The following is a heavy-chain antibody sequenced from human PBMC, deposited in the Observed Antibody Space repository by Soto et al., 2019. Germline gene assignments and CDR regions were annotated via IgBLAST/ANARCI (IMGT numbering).Heavy chain of an antibody. D-gene: IGHD3-22*01. V-gene: IGHV3-72*01. Sequence: EVQLVESGGGLVQPGGSLRLSCAASGFTFSDHYMDRVRQTPGKGLEWVGRTRNKANGYTTEYAPSVKGRFTISRDDSKNSLYLQMNSLNTEDTAVYYCARDYDLSGYSDYWGQGTLVTVSS. J-gene: IGHJ4*02. CDR1: GFTFSDHY. CDR3: ARDYDLSGYSDY. CDR2: TRNKANGYTT.